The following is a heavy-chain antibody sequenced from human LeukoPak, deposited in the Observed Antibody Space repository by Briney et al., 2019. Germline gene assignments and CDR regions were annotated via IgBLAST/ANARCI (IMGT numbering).Heavy chain of an antibody. CDR2: IIPLLGTP. CDR3: AEDSSMVTTRAPYYYYYLDV. CDR1: GGTFTNYA. Sequence: SVKVSFKASGGTFTNYAISWVRQAPGQGLEWMGGIIPLLGTPNYAQKFQGRVTITADDSTSTAYMELTSLRSEDTAVYYCAEDSSMVTTRAPYYYYYLDVWGQGTTVTVSS. D-gene: IGHD4-17*01. V-gene: IGHV1-69*13. J-gene: IGHJ6*02.